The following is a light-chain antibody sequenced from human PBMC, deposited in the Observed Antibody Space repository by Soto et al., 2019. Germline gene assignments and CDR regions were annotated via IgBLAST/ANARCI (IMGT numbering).Light chain of an antibody. CDR1: QSVSNNY. CDR3: QQYGSSGT. Sequence: EIVMTQSPATLSVSPGARAPLSCRARQSVSNNYLAWYQQKPGQAPRLLIYGASNRATGIPDRFSGSGSGTDFTLTISRLEPEDFAVYYCQQYGSSGTFGQGTKVDI. CDR2: GAS. J-gene: IGKJ1*01. V-gene: IGKV3-20*01.